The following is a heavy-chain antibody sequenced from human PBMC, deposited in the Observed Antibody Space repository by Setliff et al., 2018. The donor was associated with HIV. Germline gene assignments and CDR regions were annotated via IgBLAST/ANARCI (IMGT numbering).Heavy chain of an antibody. D-gene: IGHD2-15*01. CDR3: ARDRGKSGGVLPGWFDS. CDR1: GFILSEDW. J-gene: IGHJ5*01. V-gene: IGHV3-30*02. Sequence: HPGGSLRLSCAVSGFILSEDWMSWVRQAPGKGLEWIAFIRYDGNDKYYADSVKGRFTISRDNARSSLYLEMNSLRAEDTAVYYCARDRGKSGGVLPGWFDSWGQGTLVTVSS. CDR2: IRYDGNDK.